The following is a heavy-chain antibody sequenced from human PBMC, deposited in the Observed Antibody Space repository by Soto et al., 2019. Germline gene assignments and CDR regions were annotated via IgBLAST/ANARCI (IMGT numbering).Heavy chain of an antibody. CDR2: ISFDGSTQ. J-gene: IGHJ4*02. CDR3: AREGVFGLVNIIPPDY. D-gene: IGHD3-3*01. V-gene: IGHV3-30*03. Sequence: VQLLESGGGVAQPGRSLRLSCRASGFGFSSYGMLWVRQAPGKGPEWVAFISFDGSTQYYADSVRGRFTISRDNSENTLYLQLDTLRVEDTAMYYCAREGVFGLVNIIPPDYWGQGAQVTVSA. CDR1: GFGFSSYG.